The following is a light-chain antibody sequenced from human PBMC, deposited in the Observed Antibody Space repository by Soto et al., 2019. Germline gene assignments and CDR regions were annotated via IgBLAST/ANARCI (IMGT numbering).Light chain of an antibody. CDR1: QSINNY. V-gene: IGKV1-39*01. CDR2: AAS. CDR3: QQSYSAPT. J-gene: IGKJ4*01. Sequence: DIPMTQSPSSLSASVGDRVTITCRASQSINNYLNWYQQKPGKAPEVLIYAASTLLSGVPARFSGSGSGTDFTLTISSLQPEDFASYYCQQSYSAPTFGGGTKVEIK.